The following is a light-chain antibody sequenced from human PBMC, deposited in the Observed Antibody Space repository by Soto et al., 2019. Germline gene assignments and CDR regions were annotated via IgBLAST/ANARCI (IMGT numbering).Light chain of an antibody. Sequence: EIVLTHSPATLSLSPWERATLSCRASQSVSSYLAWYQQKPGQAPRLLIYGASNRATGIPARFSGSGSGTDFTLTISSLEPEDFAVYYCQQRSNWPPITFGQGTRLEIK. V-gene: IGKV3-11*01. J-gene: IGKJ5*01. CDR3: QQRSNWPPIT. CDR2: GAS. CDR1: QSVSSY.